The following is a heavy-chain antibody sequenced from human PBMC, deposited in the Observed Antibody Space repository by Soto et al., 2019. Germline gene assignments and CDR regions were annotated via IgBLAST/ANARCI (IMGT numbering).Heavy chain of an antibody. CDR3: ARDIYYDASGYFDY. V-gene: IGHV3-30*14. Sequence: QVQLVESGGGVVQSGGSLRLSCATSGFSFSSFAMHWVRQAPGRGLEWLALTSYDGSDQYNAKSVKGRFTISRDNSKTTLDLHMNGLSAEDTAVYFCARDIYYDASGYFDYWGQGTQVTVSS. D-gene: IGHD3-22*01. CDR2: TSYDGSDQ. CDR1: GFSFSSFA. J-gene: IGHJ4*02.